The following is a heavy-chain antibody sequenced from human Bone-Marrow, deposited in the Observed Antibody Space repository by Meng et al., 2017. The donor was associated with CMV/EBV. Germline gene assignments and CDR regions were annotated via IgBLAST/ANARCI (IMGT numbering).Heavy chain of an antibody. V-gene: IGHV4-4*02. J-gene: IGHJ4*02. CDR2: IYHSGST. CDR1: GGSISSSNW. Sequence: GSLRLSCAVPGGSISSSNWWSWVRQPPGKGLEWIGEIYHSGSTNYNPSLKSRVTISVDKSKNQFSLKLSSVTAADTAVYYCARGYCSSTSCYTDYFDYWGQGTLVTVSS. D-gene: IGHD2-2*02. CDR3: ARGYCSSTSCYTDYFDY.